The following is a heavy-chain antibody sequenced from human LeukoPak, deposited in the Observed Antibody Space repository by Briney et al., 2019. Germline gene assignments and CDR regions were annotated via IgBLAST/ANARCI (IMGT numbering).Heavy chain of an antibody. CDR2: IYYSGST. Sequence: SETLSLTCTVSGGSFSSYYWSWIRQPPGKGLEWIGHIYYSGSTNYNPSLKSRVTISVDTSKNQFSLKLSSVTAADTAVYYCARDNPQYCSGGSCYGGAFDIWGQGTMVTVSS. CDR1: GGSFSSYY. J-gene: IGHJ3*02. D-gene: IGHD2-15*01. CDR3: ARDNPQYCSGGSCYGGAFDI. V-gene: IGHV4-59*01.